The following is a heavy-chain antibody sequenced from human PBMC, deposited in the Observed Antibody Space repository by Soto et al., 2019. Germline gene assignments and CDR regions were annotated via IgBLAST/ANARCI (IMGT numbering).Heavy chain of an antibody. J-gene: IGHJ6*02. CDR2: MYNTGST. V-gene: IGHV4-59*01. Sequence: QVQLQESGPGLVKPSETLSLTCTVSGGTISRYYWSWIRQPPVKGLEWIGYMYNTGSTVYNPSFQSRVTISVDTSKNQFSLKLNSVTAADTAVYYCARDLWGYCGTDCYPLDVWGQGTTVTVSS. D-gene: IGHD2-21*02. CDR1: GGTISRYY. CDR3: ARDLWGYCGTDCYPLDV.